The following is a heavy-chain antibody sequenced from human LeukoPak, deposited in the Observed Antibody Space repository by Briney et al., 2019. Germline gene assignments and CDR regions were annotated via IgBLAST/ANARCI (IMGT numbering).Heavy chain of an antibody. CDR1: GGSISSSNW. J-gene: IGHJ5*02. CDR3: ARVLYGSGSNWFDP. D-gene: IGHD3-10*01. Sequence: SGTLSLTCAVSGGSISSSNWWSWVRQPPGKGLEWIGEIYHSGSTYYNPSLKSRVTISVDRSKNQFSLKLSSVTAADTAVYYCARVLYGSGSNWFDPWGQGTLVTVSS. CDR2: IYHSGST. V-gene: IGHV4-4*02.